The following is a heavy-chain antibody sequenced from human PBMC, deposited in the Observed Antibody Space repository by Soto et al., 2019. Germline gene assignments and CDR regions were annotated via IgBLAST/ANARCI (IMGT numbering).Heavy chain of an antibody. V-gene: IGHV3-74*01. D-gene: IGHD1-1*01. CDR1: GFTFSNYW. CDR2: VKSDGSST. CDR3: ARDNWNSY. Sequence: GGSLRLSCAASGFTFSNYWMHWVRQGPGKGLVWVARVKSDGSSTSYADSVKGRLTISRDNAKNTLYLQMNSLRVEDTAVYYCARDNWNSYWGQGTLVTVSS. J-gene: IGHJ4*02.